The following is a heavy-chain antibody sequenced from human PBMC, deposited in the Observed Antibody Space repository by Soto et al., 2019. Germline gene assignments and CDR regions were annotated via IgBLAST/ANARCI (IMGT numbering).Heavy chain of an antibody. J-gene: IGHJ6*02. Sequence: GASVKVSCKASGYTFTSYDINWVRQANGEGLEWMGWMNPNCGITGYAQKFQGRVTMTRNTSISTAYMELSSLRSEDTAVYYCASYSGSYRGSTYGMDVWDQGTTVTGSS. CDR2: MNPNCGIT. CDR3: ASYSGSYRGSTYGMDV. D-gene: IGHD1-26*01. V-gene: IGHV1-8*01. CDR1: GYTFTSYD.